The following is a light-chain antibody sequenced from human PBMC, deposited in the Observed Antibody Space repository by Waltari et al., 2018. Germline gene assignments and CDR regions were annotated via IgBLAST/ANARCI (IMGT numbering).Light chain of an antibody. Sequence: QSALTQPASVSGSPGQSITISRTGTSSDVGNYTRVSWYQQHPGKAPKLMIYAVSKRPSGVSDRFSGSKSGDMASLTISGLQPEDEAEYFCSSYAGSSKGVFGGGTKVTVL. J-gene: IGLJ2*01. CDR3: SSYAGSSKGV. CDR1: SSDVGNYTR. V-gene: IGLV2-23*02. CDR2: AVS.